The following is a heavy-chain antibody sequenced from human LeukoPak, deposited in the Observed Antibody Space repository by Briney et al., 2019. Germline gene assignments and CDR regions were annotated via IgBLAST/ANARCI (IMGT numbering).Heavy chain of an antibody. CDR1: GFSFSSYW. J-gene: IGHJ3*02. D-gene: IGHD2-15*01. V-gene: IGHV3-7*01. CDR2: IKQDGSDK. Sequence: GGSLRLSCLDSGFSFSSYWMSWVRQAPGKGLEWVANIKQDGSDKQYVDSVKGRFTISRDNGKNSLYLQMNSLRAEDTAVYFCASGPRWVGAAWAHSFDIWGQGTMVTVSS. CDR3: ASGPRWVGAAWAHSFDI.